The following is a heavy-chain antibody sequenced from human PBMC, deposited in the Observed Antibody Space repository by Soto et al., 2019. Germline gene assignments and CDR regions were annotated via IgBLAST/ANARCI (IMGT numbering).Heavy chain of an antibody. J-gene: IGHJ4*02. Sequence: EVQLVESGGGLVQPGGSLRLSCAASGFTFSNYWMRWVRQAPGKGLEWVANIKQHGRENYYGDSVKGRFTTSRDNTKKSVDLQINCLTAEYTAVYYGAIDHINCWKFAYWGRGTLVTASS. V-gene: IGHV3-7*01. CDR1: GFTFSNYW. D-gene: IGHD1-1*01. CDR3: AIDHINCWKFAY. CDR2: IKQHGREN.